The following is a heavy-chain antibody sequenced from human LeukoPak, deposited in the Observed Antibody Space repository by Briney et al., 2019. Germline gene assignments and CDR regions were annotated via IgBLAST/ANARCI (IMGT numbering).Heavy chain of an antibody. CDR1: GFTFTSYW. V-gene: IGHV3-74*03. CDR3: ARTGIAFRPTVWFDP. D-gene: IGHD6-6*01. J-gene: IGHJ5*02. Sequence: GGSLRLSCAASGFTFTSYWMHCVSQAPGKGLVWVSHINSDGRSTKYADSVKGRFTISRDNAKNTLYLQMNSLRAEDTAVYYCARTGIAFRPTVWFDPWGQGTLVTVSS. CDR2: INSDGRST.